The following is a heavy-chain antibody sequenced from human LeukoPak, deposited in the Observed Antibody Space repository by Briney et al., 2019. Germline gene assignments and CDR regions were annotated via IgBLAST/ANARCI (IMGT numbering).Heavy chain of an antibody. CDR2: INWNGGST. D-gene: IGHD1-26*01. V-gene: IGHV3-20*04. J-gene: IGHJ6*03. CDR1: GFTFDDYG. CDR3: ARESLVDYNFYYMDV. Sequence: GGSLRLSCAASGFTFDDYGMSWVRQAPGKGLEWVSSINWNGGSTGYADSVKGRFTISRDNAKNSLYLQMNSLRVEDTALYYCARESLVDYNFYYMDVWGKGTTVSVSS.